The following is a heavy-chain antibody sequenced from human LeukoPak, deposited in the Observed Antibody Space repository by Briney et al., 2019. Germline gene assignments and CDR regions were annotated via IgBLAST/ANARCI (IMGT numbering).Heavy chain of an antibody. CDR1: GFTFSSYG. V-gene: IGHV3-33*01. D-gene: IGHD5-18*01. CDR3: ARVVDTAMVLDY. CDR2: IWYDGSNK. Sequence: GRSLRLSCVASGFTFSSYGMHWVRQAPGKGLEWVAVIWYDGSNKYYADSVKGRFTISRDNSKNTLYLQMNSLRAEDTAVYYCARVVDTAMVLDYWGQGTLVTVSS. J-gene: IGHJ4*02.